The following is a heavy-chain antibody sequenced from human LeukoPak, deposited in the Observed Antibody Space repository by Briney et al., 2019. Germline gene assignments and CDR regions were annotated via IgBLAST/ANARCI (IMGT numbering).Heavy chain of an antibody. V-gene: IGHV4-39*07. CDR1: GDSISTSSSY. J-gene: IGHJ5*02. CDR2: INHSGIT. D-gene: IGHD2-15*01. Sequence: PSETLSLTCSVSGDSISTSSSYWGWIRQTPGKGLEWIGEINHSGITDYNPSLRSRVTISVDTSKNQFSLKLSSVTAADTAIYYCARAVIVVAAATQRNWFDPWGQGTLVTVSS. CDR3: ARAVIVVAAATQRNWFDP.